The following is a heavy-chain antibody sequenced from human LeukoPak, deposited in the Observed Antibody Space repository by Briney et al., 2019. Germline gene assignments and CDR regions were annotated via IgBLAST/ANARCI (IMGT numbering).Heavy chain of an antibody. J-gene: IGHJ5*02. CDR2: IYYSGST. D-gene: IGHD6-13*01. CDR1: GGSISSYY. Sequence: SETLSLTCTVSGGSISSYYWSWIRQPPGKGLEWIGYIYYSGSTNYNPCLKSRVTISLDTSKNQFSLKLNSVTAADTAVYYCARGHSAAGALNWFDPWGQGTLVTVSS. CDR3: ARGHSAAGALNWFDP. V-gene: IGHV4-59*01.